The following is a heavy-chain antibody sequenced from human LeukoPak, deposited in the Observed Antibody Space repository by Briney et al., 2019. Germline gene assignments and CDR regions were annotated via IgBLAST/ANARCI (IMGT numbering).Heavy chain of an antibody. J-gene: IGHJ4*02. CDR3: ARYTIFGVVRNFDY. Sequence: NTSETLSLTCTVSGGSISSGGCYWSWIRQPPGKGLEWIGYIYYSGSTNYNPSLKSRVTISVDTSKNQFSLKLSSVTAADTAVYYCARYTIFGVVRNFDYWGQGTLVTVSS. CDR2: IYYSGST. V-gene: IGHV4-61*08. D-gene: IGHD3-3*01. CDR1: GGSISSGGCY.